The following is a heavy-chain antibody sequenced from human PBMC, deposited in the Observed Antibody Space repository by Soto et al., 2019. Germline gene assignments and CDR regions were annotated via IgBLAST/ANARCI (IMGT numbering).Heavy chain of an antibody. CDR2: TSHTGTT. V-gene: IGHV4-59*01. CDR3: ARGPPWMDAFDI. D-gene: IGHD5-12*01. Sequence: QVQLQESGPGLVKPSETLSLTCTVSGVSISSDYWTWIRQSPGKGLEWIAYTSHTGTTDYNPPLKSRVPISLDTSKNQFSLKLSSVTAADTAVYYCARGPPWMDAFDILGPRKKVTVSP. J-gene: IGHJ3*02. CDR1: GVSISSDY.